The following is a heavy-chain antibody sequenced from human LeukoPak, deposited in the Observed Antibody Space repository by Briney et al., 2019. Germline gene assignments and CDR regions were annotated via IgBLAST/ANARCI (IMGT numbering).Heavy chain of an antibody. CDR1: GGTFSSYA. CDR2: IIPIFGTA. CDR3: ARVTAWERRYYYYYMDV. Sequence: SVKVSCKASGGTFSSYAISWVRQAPGQGLEWMGGIIPIFGTANYAQKFQGRVTITADESTSTAYMELSSLRSEDTAVYYCARVTAWERRYYYYYMDVWGKGTTVTVSS. D-gene: IGHD1-26*01. J-gene: IGHJ6*03. V-gene: IGHV1-69*13.